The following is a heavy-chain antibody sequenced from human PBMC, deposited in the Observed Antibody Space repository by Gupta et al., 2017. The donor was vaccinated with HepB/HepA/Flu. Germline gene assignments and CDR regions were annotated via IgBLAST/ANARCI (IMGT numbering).Heavy chain of an antibody. CDR1: GGSFSGYY. V-gene: IGHV4-34*01. J-gene: IGHJ4*02. Sequence: QVQLQQWGAGLLKPSETLSLTCAVYGGSFSGYYWSWIRQPPGKGLEWIGEINHRGSTNDNPSIKSRVTISVETSKNKLSLKMRAVTAADTAVDYGARKGPRAYGGQGTMVTVYS. CDR2: INHRGST. D-gene: IGHD6-6*01. CDR3: ARKGPRAY.